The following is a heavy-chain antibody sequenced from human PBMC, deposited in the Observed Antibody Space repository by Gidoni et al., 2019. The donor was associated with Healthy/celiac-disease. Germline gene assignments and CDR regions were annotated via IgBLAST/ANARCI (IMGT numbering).Heavy chain of an antibody. D-gene: IGHD1-26*01. J-gene: IGHJ4*02. V-gene: IGHV3-15*01. Sequence: VQLVESGGGLVQLGGSLRLPGAASGYTFSTARMSWVRQAAGKGLEWVGRIKSKTDGVTTDYAAPVKGRFTISRDDSKNTLYLQMNSLKTEDTAVYYCTTDPSGEELKYYFDYWGQGTLVTVSS. CDR2: IKSKTDGVTT. CDR1: GYTFSTAR. CDR3: TTDPSGEELKYYFDY.